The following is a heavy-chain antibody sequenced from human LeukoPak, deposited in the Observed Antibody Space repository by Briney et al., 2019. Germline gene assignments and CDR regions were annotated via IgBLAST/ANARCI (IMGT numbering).Heavy chain of an antibody. CDR2: IKRDGSEK. CDR3: ARGPNTDYGRRYCYYMDV. CDR1: GITFRSYW. V-gene: IGHV3-7*01. D-gene: IGHD4-17*01. Sequence: GGSLRLSCAASGITFRSYWMSWVRQAPGKGLEWVANIKRDGSEKFYVDSVKGRFTISRDNAKNSLYLQMNSLRADNTAVYYCARGPNTDYGRRYCYYMDVWGKGTTVTVSS. J-gene: IGHJ6*03.